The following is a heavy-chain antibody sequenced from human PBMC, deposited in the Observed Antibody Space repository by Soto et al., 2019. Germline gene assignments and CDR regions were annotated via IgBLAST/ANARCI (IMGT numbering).Heavy chain of an antibody. Sequence: XETLSLTSTVSGDSFSSGSDYWGWLRQPPGKGLEWIVNIYYSGRTYYNPSLKSRVTISVDTSKNQFSLKLSSVTAADTAVYYCERLQGGAFDTWGQGSMVTVSS. CDR1: GDSFSSGSDY. J-gene: IGHJ3*02. D-gene: IGHD2-15*01. V-gene: IGHV4-39*01. CDR2: IYYSGRT. CDR3: ERLQGGAFDT.